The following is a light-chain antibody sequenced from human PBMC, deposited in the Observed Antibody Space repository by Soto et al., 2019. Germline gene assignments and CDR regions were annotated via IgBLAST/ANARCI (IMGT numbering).Light chain of an antibody. CDR2: GAS. V-gene: IGKV3-20*01. CDR1: HSVSSSY. CDR3: QQYGSSPWT. Sequence: EVVLTQSPGTLSFSPGERATLSCRASHSVSSSYLAWYQQKPGQAPRLLIYGASSRATGIPDRFSGSGSGTDFTLTISRLQPEDFAAYYCQQYGSSPWTFGQGTKVAIK. J-gene: IGKJ1*01.